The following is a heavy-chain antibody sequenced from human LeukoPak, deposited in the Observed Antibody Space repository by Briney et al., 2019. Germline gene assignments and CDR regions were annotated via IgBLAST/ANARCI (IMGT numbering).Heavy chain of an antibody. D-gene: IGHD3-22*01. CDR3: ARHIQGWGYDSSAYPGAVDI. J-gene: IGHJ3*02. V-gene: IGHV4-39*01. Sequence: PSETLSLTCTVSGGSISSSSYYWGWIRQPPGKGLEWIGTIYYSGSTYYNPSLKSRVTISVDTSKNQCSLKLRSVIAADTAVFYYARHIQGWGYDSSAYPGAVDIWGQGTMVTVSS. CDR1: GGSISSSSYY. CDR2: IYYSGST.